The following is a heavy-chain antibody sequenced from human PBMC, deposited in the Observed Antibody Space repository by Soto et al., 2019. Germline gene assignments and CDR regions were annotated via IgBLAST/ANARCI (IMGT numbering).Heavy chain of an antibody. CDR3: AKDSRYCSGGRCYPGNYDYGMYV. V-gene: IGHV3-30*18. D-gene: IGHD2-15*01. J-gene: IGHJ6*02. Sequence: GGSLRLSCAASRFTFSNYGMHWVRQAPGKGLEWVAFISYDGSNKYYADSVKGRFTISRDNSKNTLYLQMNSLRAEDTALYYCAKDSRYCSGGRCYPGNYDYGMYVWGQGTTVTVS. CDR2: ISYDGSNK. CDR1: RFTFSNYG.